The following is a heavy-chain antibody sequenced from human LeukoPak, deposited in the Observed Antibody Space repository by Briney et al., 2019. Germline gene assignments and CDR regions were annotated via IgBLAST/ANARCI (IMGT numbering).Heavy chain of an antibody. CDR3: ARGGATRFAY. CDR2: ISRGGDTI. Sequence: GGSLRLSCAASGFTFSSYSMNWVRQAPGKGLEWVSYISRGGDTINYADSVKGRFTISRDNAKNSLYLQMNSLRTEDTAVYYCARGGATRFAYWGQGTLVTVSS. CDR1: GFTFSSYS. J-gene: IGHJ4*02. V-gene: IGHV3-48*04.